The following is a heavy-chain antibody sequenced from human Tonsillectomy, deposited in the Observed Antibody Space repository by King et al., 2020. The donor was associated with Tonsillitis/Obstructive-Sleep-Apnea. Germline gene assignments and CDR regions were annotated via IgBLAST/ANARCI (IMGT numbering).Heavy chain of an antibody. CDR2: IYWDDDK. CDR3: AHRLIAARPPNDAFDI. D-gene: IGHD6-6*01. CDR1: GFSLSTSGVG. Sequence: ITLKESGPTLVKPTQTLTLTCTFSGFSLSTSGVGVGWIRQPPGKALEWLALIYWDDDKRYSPSLKSRLTITKDTSKNQVVLTMTNMDPVDTATYYCAHRLIAARPPNDAFDIWGQGTMVTVSS. J-gene: IGHJ3*02. V-gene: IGHV2-5*02.